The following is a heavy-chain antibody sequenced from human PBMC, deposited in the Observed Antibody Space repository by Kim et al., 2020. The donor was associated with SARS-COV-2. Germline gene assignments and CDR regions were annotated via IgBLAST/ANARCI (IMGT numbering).Heavy chain of an antibody. Sequence: GGSLRLSCAASGFTFSSYSMNWVRQAPGKGLEWVSSISSSSSYIYYADSVKGRFTISRDNAKNSLYLQMNSLRAEDTAVYYCAKYSSGWFDYWGQGTLVTVSS. D-gene: IGHD6-19*01. V-gene: IGHV3-21*01. CDR2: ISSSSSYI. CDR1: GFTFSSYS. CDR3: AKYSSGWFDY. J-gene: IGHJ4*02.